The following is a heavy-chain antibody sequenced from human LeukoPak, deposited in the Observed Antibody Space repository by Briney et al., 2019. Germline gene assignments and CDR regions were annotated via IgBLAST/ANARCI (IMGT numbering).Heavy chain of an antibody. CDR2: INPNSGGT. D-gene: IGHD3-10*01. V-gene: IGHV1-2*06. CDR1: GYSFSDYS. J-gene: IGHJ4*02. CDR3: ARGGSGSGYLYYFDF. Sequence: GASVKVSCKASGYSFSDYSMHWVRQAPGQGLEWMGRINPNSGGTNYAQNFQGRVSMTRDTSISTTYMELSGLTSDDTAVYYCARGGSGSGYLYYFDFWGQGTLVSVSS.